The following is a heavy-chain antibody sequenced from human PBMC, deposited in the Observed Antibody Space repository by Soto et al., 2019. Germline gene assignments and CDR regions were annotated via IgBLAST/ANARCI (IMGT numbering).Heavy chain of an antibody. J-gene: IGHJ6*02. CDR1: GFTFSSYW. V-gene: IGHV3-7*01. Sequence: PGRSLRLSCAASGFTFSSYWVSWVRQAPGKGLEWVANIKQDGSEEYYVDSVKGRFTISRDNAKNSLYLQMNSLRAEDTAVYYCARDRYSYYDFWSGSLPYYHPGMDVWGQGTTVTV. CDR2: IKQDGSEE. CDR3: ARDRYSYYDFWSGSLPYYHPGMDV. D-gene: IGHD3-3*01.